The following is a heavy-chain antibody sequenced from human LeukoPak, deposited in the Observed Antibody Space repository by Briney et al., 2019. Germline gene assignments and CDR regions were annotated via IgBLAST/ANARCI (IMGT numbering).Heavy chain of an antibody. CDR2: ISSSSSYI. CDR3: AGAYSAYDPFDY. CDR1: GFTFSSYS. Sequence: GGSLRLSCAASGFTFSSYSMNWVRQAPGKGLEWVSSISSSSSYIYYADSVKGRFTISRDNAKNTVHLQMNSLRVEDTAIYFCAGAYSAYDPFDYWGQGILVTVSS. J-gene: IGHJ4*02. D-gene: IGHD5-12*01. V-gene: IGHV3-21*01.